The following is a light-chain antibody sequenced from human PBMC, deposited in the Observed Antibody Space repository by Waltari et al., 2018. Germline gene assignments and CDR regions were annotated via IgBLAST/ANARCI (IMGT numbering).Light chain of an antibody. CDR1: HDIDKN. CDR2: DAS. Sequence: DIQMTQAPSSLSASVGDRVTITCQASHDIDKNLNWFQQKPGQAPKLLIFDASTLRTGVPLRFSGSGSGTHFTFTISNLQPEDVATYYCQQYRNVPLTFGGGTKVEIK. V-gene: IGKV1-33*01. CDR3: QQYRNVPLT. J-gene: IGKJ4*01.